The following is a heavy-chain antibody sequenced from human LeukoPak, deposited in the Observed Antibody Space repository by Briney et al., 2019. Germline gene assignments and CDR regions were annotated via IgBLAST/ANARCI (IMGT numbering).Heavy chain of an antibody. CDR1: GFTFNNYG. D-gene: IGHD2-2*01. CDR2: ISYDGRNI. V-gene: IGHV3-30*18. Sequence: PGGSLRLSCAASGFTFNNYGMHWVRQAPGKGLEWVAVISYDGRNIHYPDSVKGRFTNSRDISTDTLWLQMDSLRTEDTAVYYCAKGPLRGTAAAIDYWGQGTLVTVSS. J-gene: IGHJ4*02. CDR3: AKGPLRGTAAAIDY.